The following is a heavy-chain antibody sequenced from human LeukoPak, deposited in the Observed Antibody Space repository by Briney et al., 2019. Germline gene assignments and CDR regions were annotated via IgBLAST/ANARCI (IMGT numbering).Heavy chain of an antibody. V-gene: IGHV3-30*03. CDR1: GFTFSSYG. CDR3: CSTNLADP. Sequence: PGGSLRLSCAASGFTFSSYGMHWVRQAPGKGLEWVAVISYDGSNKYYADSVKGRFTISRDNSKNTLYLQMNSLRAEDTAVYYCCSTNLADPWGQGTLVTVSS. D-gene: IGHD2-2*01. CDR2: ISYDGSNK. J-gene: IGHJ5*02.